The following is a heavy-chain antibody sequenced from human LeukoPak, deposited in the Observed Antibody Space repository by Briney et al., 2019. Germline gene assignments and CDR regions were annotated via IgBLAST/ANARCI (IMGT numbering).Heavy chain of an antibody. CDR2: IKQDGSEK. CDR3: ARGSAAAGPFAFDI. J-gene: IGHJ3*02. Sequence: GGSLRLSCAASGFTFSSYWMSWVRQAPGKGLEWVANIKQDGSEKYYVDSVKGRFTISRDNAKNSLYLQMNSLRAEDTAVYYCARGSAAAGPFAFDIWGQGTMVTVPS. V-gene: IGHV3-7*01. CDR1: GFTFSSYW. D-gene: IGHD6-13*01.